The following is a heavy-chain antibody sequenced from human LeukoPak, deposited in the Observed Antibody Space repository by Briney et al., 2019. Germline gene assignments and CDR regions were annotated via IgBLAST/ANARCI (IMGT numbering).Heavy chain of an antibody. V-gene: IGHV3-9*01. CDR1: GFSLDDHA. D-gene: IGHD3-16*01. J-gene: IGHJ6*02. CDR3: AKDINGYKYYVMDV. Sequence: GGSLRLSCVASGFSLDDHAMHWVRQVPGKGLEWVSGISWNSGNTDYADSVKGRFTISRDNAKNSLYLQMGSLRTDDTAVYYCAKDINGYKYYVMDVWGQGTTVTVSS. CDR2: ISWNSGNT.